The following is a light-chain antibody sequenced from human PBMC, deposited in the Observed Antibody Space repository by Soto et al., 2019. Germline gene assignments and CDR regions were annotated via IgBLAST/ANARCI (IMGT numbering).Light chain of an antibody. V-gene: IGKV1-5*03. J-gene: IGKJ1*01. CDR2: KAS. Sequence: DIQMTQSPSTLSASVGDRVTITCRASQSISNWLAWYQQKPGKAPDLLIYKASSLHTGVPSRFSGSGSGTEFTLTISSLQPDDFATYYCQQYNGYSRTFGQGTIVEIK. CDR1: QSISNW. CDR3: QQYNGYSRT.